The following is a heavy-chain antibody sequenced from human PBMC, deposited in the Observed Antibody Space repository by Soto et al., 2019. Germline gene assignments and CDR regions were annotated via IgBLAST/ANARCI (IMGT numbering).Heavy chain of an antibody. CDR1: GASISSTTSGNW. Sequence: QVQLQESGPGLVRPSGTLSLTCAVSGASISSTTSGNWWSWVRQPPGKGLEWSGEIYHSGSTNYNPSLKSRVTMSVDKSKNQFSLKLNSVTAADTAVYFCARMVGATLVDFWGQGTLVTVSS. CDR2: IYHSGST. D-gene: IGHD1-26*01. J-gene: IGHJ4*02. V-gene: IGHV4-4*02. CDR3: ARMVGATLVDF.